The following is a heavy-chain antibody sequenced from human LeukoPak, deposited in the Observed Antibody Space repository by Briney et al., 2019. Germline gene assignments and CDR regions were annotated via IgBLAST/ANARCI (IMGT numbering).Heavy chain of an antibody. D-gene: IGHD3-16*02. J-gene: IGHJ4*02. CDR2: IYYSGST. CDR3: VRAVYVWGSYRYSFDY. CDR1: GGSISSYY. Sequence: PSETLSLTCTVSGGSISSYYWSWIRQPPGKGLEWIGYIYYSGSTNYNPSLKSRVTISVDTSKNQFSLKLSSVTAADTAVYYCVRAVYVWGSYRYSFDYWGQGTLVTVSS. V-gene: IGHV4-59*01.